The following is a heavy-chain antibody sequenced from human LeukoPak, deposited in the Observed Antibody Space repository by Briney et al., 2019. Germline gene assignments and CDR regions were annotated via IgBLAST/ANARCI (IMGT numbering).Heavy chain of an antibody. CDR3: ARQFYWKALVY. D-gene: IGHD1-1*01. V-gene: IGHV1-46*01. CDR1: GYTFTSYY. CDR2: INPSGGST. J-gene: IGHJ4*02. Sequence: ASVKVSCKASGYTFTSYYMHWVRQAPGQGLECMGIINPSGGSTSYAQKFQGRVTMTRDMSTSTVYMELSSLRSEDTAVYYCARQFYWKALVYWGQGTLVTVSS.